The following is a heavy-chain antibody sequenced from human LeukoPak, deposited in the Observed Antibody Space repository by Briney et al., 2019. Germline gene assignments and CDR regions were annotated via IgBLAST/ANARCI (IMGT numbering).Heavy chain of an antibody. CDR1: GFTFSDYG. CDR3: VRELPPVVQYYFDH. J-gene: IGHJ4*03. D-gene: IGHD2-21*01. CDR2: IWYDGSNI. V-gene: IGHV3-33*01. Sequence: PGRSLRLSCAASGFTFSDYGMHWVRQAPGKGLEWVAVIWYDGSNIYYADSVKGRFTISRDNSRNTLYLQMNSLRAEDTAVYYCVRELPPVVQYYFDHWGQGTTVTVSS.